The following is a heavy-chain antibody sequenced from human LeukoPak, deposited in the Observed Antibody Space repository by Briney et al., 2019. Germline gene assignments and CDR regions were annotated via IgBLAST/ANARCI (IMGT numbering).Heavy chain of an antibody. CDR1: GFTFSSYT. CDR2: IRSSSET. CDR3: ARDAGNSGYGCDL. Sequence: GGSLRLSCAASGFTFSSYTMNWVRQAPGKGLEWVSHIRSSSETFYADSVKGRFTISRDNARNSLYLQMNNLRGEDTAIYYCARDAGNSGYGCDLWGQGTLVTVSS. J-gene: IGHJ5*02. D-gene: IGHD5-12*01. V-gene: IGHV3-48*01.